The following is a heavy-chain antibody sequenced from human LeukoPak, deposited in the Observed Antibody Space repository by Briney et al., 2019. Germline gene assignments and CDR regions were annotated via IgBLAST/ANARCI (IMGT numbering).Heavy chain of an antibody. Sequence: SETLSLTCTVSGGSISSSYWSWIRQPPGKGLEWIGRIYTSGSTDYNPSLKSRVTISLDTSKNQLSLKMSSVTAADTAAYYCARTSITMMGYYFDYWGQGTLVTVSS. CDR3: ARTSITMMGYYFDY. CDR1: GGSISSSY. CDR2: IYTSGST. V-gene: IGHV4-4*09. J-gene: IGHJ4*02. D-gene: IGHD3-22*01.